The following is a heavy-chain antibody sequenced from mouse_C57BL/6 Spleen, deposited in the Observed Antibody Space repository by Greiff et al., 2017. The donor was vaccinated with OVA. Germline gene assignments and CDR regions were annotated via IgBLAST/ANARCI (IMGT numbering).Heavy chain of an antibody. CDR2: ISDGGSYT. Sequence: DVMLVESGGGLVKPGGSLKLSCAASGFTFSSYAMSWVRQTPEKRLEWVATISDGGSYTYYPDNVKGRFTISRDNAKNNLYLQMSHLKSEDTAMYYCEREGTGWYFDVWGTGTTVTVSS. J-gene: IGHJ1*03. V-gene: IGHV5-4*01. CDR1: GFTFSSYA. D-gene: IGHD3-3*01. CDR3: EREGTGWYFDV.